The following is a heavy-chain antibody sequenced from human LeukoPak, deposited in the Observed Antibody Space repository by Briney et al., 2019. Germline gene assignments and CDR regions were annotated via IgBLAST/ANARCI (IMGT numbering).Heavy chain of an antibody. Sequence: GGSLRLSCAASGFTFSNYAMSWVRQAPGKGLEWVSAISGSGGSTYYADSVKGRFTISRDNSKNTVYVQMNSLRAEDTAVYYCAKDSCSSTSCRGYFDYRGQGTLVTVSS. CDR1: GFTFSNYA. J-gene: IGHJ4*02. CDR3: AKDSCSSTSCRGYFDY. CDR2: ISGSGGST. D-gene: IGHD2-2*01. V-gene: IGHV3-23*01.